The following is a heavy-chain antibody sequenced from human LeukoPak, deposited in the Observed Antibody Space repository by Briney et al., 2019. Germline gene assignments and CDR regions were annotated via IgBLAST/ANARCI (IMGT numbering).Heavy chain of an antibody. CDR2: IYYSGST. D-gene: IGHD5-12*01. CDR3: ARERPQATPRGPFDY. CDR1: GGSISSSSYY. J-gene: IGHJ4*02. V-gene: IGHV4-39*07. Sequence: SETLSLTCTVSGGSISSSSYYWGWNRQPPGKGLECIGSIYYSGSTYYNPSLRSRVTISVDTSKNQFSLKLSSVTAADTAVYYCARERPQATPRGPFDYWGQGTLVTASS.